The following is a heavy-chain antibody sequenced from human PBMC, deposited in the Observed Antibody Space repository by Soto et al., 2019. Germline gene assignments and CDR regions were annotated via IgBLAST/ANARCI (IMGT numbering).Heavy chain of an antibody. CDR3: ARDNSSSWYLWFDP. CDR2: ITSSSTPM. CDR1: GFTFTNYA. V-gene: IGHV3-48*01. D-gene: IGHD6-13*01. Sequence: EEQLVESGGGFVQPGGSLRLSCATSGFTFTNYAMNWVRQAPGKGLEWLSYITSSSTPMYYADSVKGRFTISRDNAKKSLYLQMSSLSAEDTAVYYCARDNSSSWYLWFDPWGQGTLVTVSS. J-gene: IGHJ5*02.